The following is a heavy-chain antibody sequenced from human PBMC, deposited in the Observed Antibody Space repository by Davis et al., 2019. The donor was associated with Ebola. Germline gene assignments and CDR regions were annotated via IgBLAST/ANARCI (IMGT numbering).Heavy chain of an antibody. D-gene: IGHD1-14*01. CDR2: IKHDGSET. V-gene: IGHV3-7*01. CDR3: ARDRRPAQYKGLDG. J-gene: IGHJ6*02. Sequence: GGSLRLSCAASGFTFNYYWMTWVRQAPGKGLEWVANIKHDGSETYYVDSVRGRFTISRDNANNSLCLQMNSLTVEDTAVYYCARDRRPAQYKGLDGWGQGTTVTVSS. CDR1: GFTFNYYW.